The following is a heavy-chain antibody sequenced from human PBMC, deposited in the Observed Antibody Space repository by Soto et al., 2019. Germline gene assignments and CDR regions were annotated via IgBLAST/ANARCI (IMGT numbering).Heavy chain of an antibody. V-gene: IGHV1-18*01. CDR2: ISAYNGNT. CDR1: GYTFTNYG. D-gene: IGHD6-6*01. Sequence: GASVKVSCKASGYTFTNYGITWVRQAPGPGLEWMGWISAYNGNTHYTQRLQGRVTMTTDTSTSTAYMELRGLRSDDTAVYYCARVRQIVGYFYYYMDVWGKGTTVTVSS. J-gene: IGHJ6*03. CDR3: ARVRQIVGYFYYYMDV.